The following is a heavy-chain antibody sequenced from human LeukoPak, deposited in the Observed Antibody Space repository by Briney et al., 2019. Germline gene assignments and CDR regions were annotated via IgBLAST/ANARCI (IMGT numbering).Heavy chain of an antibody. V-gene: IGHV3-30*18. CDR1: GFTFSNYG. J-gene: IGHJ3*02. CDR3: ANGYYYGSGSYYKEAFDI. D-gene: IGHD3-10*01. Sequence: PGGSLRLSCAASGFTFSNYGMHWVRQAPGKGLEWVVVTTYDGSNKYYADSVKGRFTISRDNSKNTLYLQMNSLRAEDTAVYYCANGYYYGSGSYYKEAFDIWGQGTMVTVSS. CDR2: TTYDGSNK.